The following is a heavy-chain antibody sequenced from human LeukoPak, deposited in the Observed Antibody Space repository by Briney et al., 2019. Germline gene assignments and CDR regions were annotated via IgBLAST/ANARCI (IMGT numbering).Heavy chain of an antibody. CDR3: AKGGRMVRGVTYYYYYYMDV. CDR2: ISGSGGST. CDR1: GFTFSSYA. Sequence: GGSLRLSCAASGFTFSSYAMSWVRQAPGKGLEWASAISGSGGSTYYADSVKGRFTISRDNSKNTLYLQMNSLRAEDTAVYYCAKGGRMVRGVTYYYYYYMDVWGKGTTVTVSS. V-gene: IGHV3-23*01. J-gene: IGHJ6*03. D-gene: IGHD3-10*01.